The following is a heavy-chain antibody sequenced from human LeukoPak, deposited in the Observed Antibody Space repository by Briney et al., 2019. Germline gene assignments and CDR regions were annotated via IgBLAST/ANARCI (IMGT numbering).Heavy chain of an antibody. CDR3: ARALAARQEFDY. Sequence: GVLRLSCAASGFTFSSYWMRWVRQAPGKGLEWVANIKQDGSEKYYVDSVKGRFTISRDNAKNSLYLQMNSLRAEDTAVYYCARALAARQEFDYWGQGTLVTVSS. D-gene: IGHD6-6*01. CDR1: GFTFSSYW. J-gene: IGHJ4*02. CDR2: IKQDGSEK. V-gene: IGHV3-7*01.